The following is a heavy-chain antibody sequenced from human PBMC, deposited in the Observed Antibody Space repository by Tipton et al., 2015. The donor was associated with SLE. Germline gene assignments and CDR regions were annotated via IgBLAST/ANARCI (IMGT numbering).Heavy chain of an antibody. CDR3: AREKRPNTDDAFDI. D-gene: IGHD2-8*01. J-gene: IGHJ3*02. V-gene: IGHV3-7*01. CDR1: GFTVSSNY. CDR2: INQDGSEK. Sequence: SLRLSCAASGFTVSSNYMTWVRQAPGKGLEWVANINQDGSEKYLVDSVKGRFTISRDNSKNTLYLQMGSLRGEDMAVYYCAREKRPNTDDAFDIWGQGTMVTVSS.